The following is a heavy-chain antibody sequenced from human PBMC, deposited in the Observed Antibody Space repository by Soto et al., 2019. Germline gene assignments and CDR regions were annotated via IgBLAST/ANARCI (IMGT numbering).Heavy chain of an antibody. J-gene: IGHJ6*04. CDR1: GFTLSGYA. CDR2: ISSNGVGT. D-gene: IGHD2-15*01. Sequence: GGSLRLSCAASGFTLSGYAMDWVRQAPGKGLEYVSGISSNGVGTYYANSVQGRFTISRDTSKNTLHLQMGSLRPEDMAVYYCARDDVLCDGGRCYGIPLDVWGKGTTVTVSS. CDR3: ARDDVLCDGGRCYGIPLDV. V-gene: IGHV3-64*01.